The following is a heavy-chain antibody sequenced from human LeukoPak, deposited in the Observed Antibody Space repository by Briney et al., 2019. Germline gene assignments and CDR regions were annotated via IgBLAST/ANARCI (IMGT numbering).Heavy chain of an antibody. CDR2: IRYDGSNK. CDR3: AKSLLRFLEYYMDV. Sequence: GGSLRLSCAASGFTFSSYGMHWVRQAPGKGLEWVAFIRYDGSNKYYADSVKGRFTISRDNSKNTLHLQMNSLRAEDTAVYYCAKSLLRFLEYYMDVWGKGTTVTVSS. J-gene: IGHJ6*03. V-gene: IGHV3-30*02. D-gene: IGHD3-3*01. CDR1: GFTFSSYG.